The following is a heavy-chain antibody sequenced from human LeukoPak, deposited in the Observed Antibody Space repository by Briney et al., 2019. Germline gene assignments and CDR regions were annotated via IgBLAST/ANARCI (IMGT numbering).Heavy chain of an antibody. CDR3: ARHVPNYYDSSEGFDY. CDR2: IYYSGST. J-gene: IGHJ4*02. CDR1: GGSISSYY. Sequence: SETLSLTCTVSGGSISSYYWSRIRQPPGKGLEWIGYIYYSGSTNYNPSLKSRVTISVDTSKNQFSLKLSSVTAADTAVYYCARHVPNYYDSSEGFDYWGQGTLVTVSS. D-gene: IGHD3-22*01. V-gene: IGHV4-59*08.